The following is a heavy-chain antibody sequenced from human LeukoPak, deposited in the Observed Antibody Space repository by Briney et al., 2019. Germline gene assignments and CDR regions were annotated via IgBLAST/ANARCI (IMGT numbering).Heavy chain of an antibody. CDR3: ASLQDYYDSSGFDY. V-gene: IGHV1-69*05. D-gene: IGHD3-22*01. Sequence: SVKVSCKVSGGTFSNYAISWVRQAPGQGPEWMGGIIPTFGTTSYAQKFQGRVTITTDESTSTAYMELSSLRSEDTAVYYCASLQDYYDSSGFDYWGQGTLVTVSS. J-gene: IGHJ4*02. CDR2: IIPTFGTT. CDR1: GGTFSNYA.